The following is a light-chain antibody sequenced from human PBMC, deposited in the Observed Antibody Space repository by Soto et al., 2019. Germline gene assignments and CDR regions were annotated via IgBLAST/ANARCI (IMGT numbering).Light chain of an antibody. CDR3: CSYAGSSGVL. V-gene: IGLV2-23*02. CDR1: SSDIGNYYL. J-gene: IGLJ2*01. CDR2: DVY. Sequence: SALTQPASVSGSPGQSIPISCTGTSSDIGNYYLVSWYQHHPGKAPKLIFYDVYKRPSGVSNRFSGSKSGNTASLTISGLQAEDEADYYCCSYAGSSGVLFGGGTKLTVL.